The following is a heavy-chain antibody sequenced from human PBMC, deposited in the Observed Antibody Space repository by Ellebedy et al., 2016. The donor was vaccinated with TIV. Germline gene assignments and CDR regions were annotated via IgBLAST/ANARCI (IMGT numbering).Heavy chain of an antibody. CDR2: IFYSGST. CDR1: GGSISSSSYY. J-gene: IGHJ4*02. CDR3: ARLNFDNSGGPMFDH. V-gene: IGHV4-39*01. D-gene: IGHD3-22*01. Sequence: MPGGSLRLSCTVSGGSISSSSYYRGWIRQPPGKGLEWIGSIFYSGSTYYNPSLKSRVTMSVDTSTKQFSLRLSSVTAADTAVYYCARLNFDNSGGPMFDHWGQGSLVAVSP.